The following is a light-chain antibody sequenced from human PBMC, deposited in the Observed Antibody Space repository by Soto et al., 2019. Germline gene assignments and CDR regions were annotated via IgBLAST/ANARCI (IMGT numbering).Light chain of an antibody. CDR1: QNIFSY. J-gene: IGKJ1*01. CDR3: QQSNSSPWT. Sequence: DIQMTQSPSSLSASVGDRVTITCRASQNIFSYLSWYQQKPGKAPNLLIYDASSLESGVPSRFSGSGSGTEFTLTISSLQPEDFATYYCQQSNSSPWTFGQGTKVEIK. V-gene: IGKV1-39*01. CDR2: DAS.